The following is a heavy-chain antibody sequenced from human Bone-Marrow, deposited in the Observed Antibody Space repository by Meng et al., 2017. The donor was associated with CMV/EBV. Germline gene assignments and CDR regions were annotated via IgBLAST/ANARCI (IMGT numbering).Heavy chain of an antibody. D-gene: IGHD1-26*01. CDR3: ARVVGSLQYYYYYYGMDV. CDR2: ISSSGSII. J-gene: IGHJ6*02. V-gene: IGHV3-48*03. CDR1: GFTFSSYE. Sequence: GESLKISCAASGFTFSSYEMNWVHQAPGKGLEWVSYISSSGSIIYYADSVKGRFTISRDNSKNTLYLQMNSLRAEDTAVYYCARVVGSLQYYYYYYGMDVWGQGTTVTVSS.